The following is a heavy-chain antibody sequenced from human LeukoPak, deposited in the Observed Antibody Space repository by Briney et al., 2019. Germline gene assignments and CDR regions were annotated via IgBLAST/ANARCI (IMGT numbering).Heavy chain of an antibody. J-gene: IGHJ4*02. Sequence: SETLSLTCTVSGGSISSSSYYWGWIRQPPGKGLEWIGSIYYSGSTYYNPSLKSRVTISVDTSKNQFSQKLSSVTAADTAVYYCARPYSSSLYYFDYWGQGTLVTVSS. CDR2: IYYSGST. CDR3: ARPYSSSLYYFDY. CDR1: GGSISSSSYY. D-gene: IGHD6-13*01. V-gene: IGHV4-39*01.